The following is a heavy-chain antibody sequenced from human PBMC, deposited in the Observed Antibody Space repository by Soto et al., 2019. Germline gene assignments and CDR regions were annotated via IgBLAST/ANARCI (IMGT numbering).Heavy chain of an antibody. V-gene: IGHV3-21*01. CDR3: ARDVAVVY. Sequence: GGSLRLSCAASGFSFSLYTMNWFRQDPGKGLEWVSSIGTSVNYIHYADSVKGRFAISRDNAKNSLFLQMNSLRIEDTAVYYCARDVAVVYWGQGTLVTVSS. CDR2: IGTSVNYI. CDR1: GFSFSLYT. J-gene: IGHJ4*02. D-gene: IGHD6-19*01.